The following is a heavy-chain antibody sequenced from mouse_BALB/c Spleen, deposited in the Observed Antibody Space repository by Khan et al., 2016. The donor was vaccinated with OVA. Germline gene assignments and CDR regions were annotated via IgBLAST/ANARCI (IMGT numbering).Heavy chain of an antibody. Sequence: VQLQQSGAELAKPGASVKMSCKASGYTFTSYWMHWVKQRPGQGLEWIGYINPSTDYTEYNQKFKDKATLTADKSSSTAYMQLTSLTSEDSAVYYCTNRVSSSAWFTYWGQGTLVTVSA. J-gene: IGHJ3*01. CDR1: GYTFTSYW. CDR2: INPSTDYT. V-gene: IGHV1-7*01. CDR3: TNRVSSSAWFTY. D-gene: IGHD1-1*01.